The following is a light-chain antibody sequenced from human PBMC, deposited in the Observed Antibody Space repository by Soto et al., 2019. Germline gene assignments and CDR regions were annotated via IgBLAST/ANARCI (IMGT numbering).Light chain of an antibody. CDR3: QQFSGSLT. Sequence: DIVLTQSPGTLSLSPGESATLSCRASQNIYTGYLAWYQQKPGQPPRLLISGASDRATGVPDRFAGSGSGTDFTLTISRLEPEDFAVYYCQQFSGSLTFGPGTKVDIK. J-gene: IGKJ3*01. CDR1: QNIYTGY. CDR2: GAS. V-gene: IGKV3-20*01.